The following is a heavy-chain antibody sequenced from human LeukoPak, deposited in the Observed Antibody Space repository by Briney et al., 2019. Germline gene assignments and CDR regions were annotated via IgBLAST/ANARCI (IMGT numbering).Heavy chain of an antibody. J-gene: IGHJ4*02. Sequence: PGGSLRLSCAASGFTFSSYAMSWVRQAPGKGLEWVSAISGSGGSTYYADSVKGRFTISRDNSKNTLYLQMNSLRAEDTAVYYCAKGGVVVAATSLFYRYWGQGTLVTVSS. CDR3: AKGGVVVAATSLFYRY. V-gene: IGHV3-23*01. CDR2: ISGSGGST. D-gene: IGHD2-15*01. CDR1: GFTFSSYA.